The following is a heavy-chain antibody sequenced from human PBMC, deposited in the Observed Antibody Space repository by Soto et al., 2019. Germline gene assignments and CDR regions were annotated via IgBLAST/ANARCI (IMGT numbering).Heavy chain of an antibody. Sequence: QVQLQESGPGLVKPSQTLSLTCTVSGGSISSGGYYWSWIRQHPGKGLEWIGYIYYSGNTYYNPSLKSRVTVSVDTSKNQFSLKLSSVTAADTAVYYCAGLGGGYCSGGSCYPDAFDIWGQGTMVTVSS. J-gene: IGHJ3*02. CDR1: GGSISSGGYY. CDR3: AGLGGGYCSGGSCYPDAFDI. V-gene: IGHV4-31*03. CDR2: IYYSGNT. D-gene: IGHD2-15*01.